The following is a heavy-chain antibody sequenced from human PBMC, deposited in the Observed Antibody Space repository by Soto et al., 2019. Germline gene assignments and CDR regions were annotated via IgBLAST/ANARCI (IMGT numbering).Heavy chain of an antibody. CDR3: VKEPDV. V-gene: IGHV3-30-3*01. CDR2: ISHDGVTK. Sequence: GGSLRLSCTASGSTFPNYPMHWVRQAPDKGLEWVAVISHDGVTKNSADSLKGRLTISRDNSKNTVFLQMNSLSADDTGLYYCVKEPDVWGQGISVTVSS. CDR1: GSTFPNYP. J-gene: IGHJ6*02.